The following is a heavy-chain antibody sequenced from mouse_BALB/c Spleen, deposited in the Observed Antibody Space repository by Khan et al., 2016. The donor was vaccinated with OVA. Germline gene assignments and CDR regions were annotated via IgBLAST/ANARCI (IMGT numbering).Heavy chain of an antibody. CDR2: IYPSDSYT. CDR1: GYTFTNYW. D-gene: IGHD2-13*01. J-gene: IGHJ2*01. V-gene: IGHV1-69*02. CDR3: TRGDPGSFDY. Sequence: QVQLQQPGAELVRPGASVNLSCKASGYTFTNYWINWVKQRPGQGLEWIGNIYPSDSYTNYNHNFKDRATLSVEKSSSTAYMHFSSPTSEDSADYYCTRGDPGSFDYWGQGTTLTVSS.